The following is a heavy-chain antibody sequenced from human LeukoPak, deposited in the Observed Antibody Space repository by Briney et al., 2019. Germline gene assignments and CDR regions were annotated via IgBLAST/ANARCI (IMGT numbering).Heavy chain of an antibody. CDR2: IYTSGST. V-gene: IGHV4-4*09. D-gene: IGHD7-27*01. CDR1: GGSISSYY. Sequence: SETLSLTCTVSGGSISSYYWSWIRQPPGKGLEWIGHIYTSGSTNYNPSLKSRVTISVDTSKNQFSLKLSSVTAADTAVYYCARGSLGRNWFDPWGQGTLVTVSS. CDR3: ARGSLGRNWFDP. J-gene: IGHJ5*02.